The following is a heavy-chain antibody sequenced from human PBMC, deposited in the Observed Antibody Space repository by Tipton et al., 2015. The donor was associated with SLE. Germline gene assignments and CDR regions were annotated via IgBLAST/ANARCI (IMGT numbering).Heavy chain of an antibody. V-gene: IGHV1-69*09. CDR1: GDTFSSYT. D-gene: IGHD3-10*01. CDR2: IIPTLGVA. CDR3: ARGVRRSSGSYVFDY. Sequence: QVQLVQSGAEVKKPGSSVRVSCKASGDTFSSYTINWVRQAPGQGLEWMGRIIPTLGVANYAQKLQGRVTITADRSTTTAYMELSSLRSEDTAMYFCARGVRRSSGSYVFDYWGQGALVTVSS. J-gene: IGHJ4*02.